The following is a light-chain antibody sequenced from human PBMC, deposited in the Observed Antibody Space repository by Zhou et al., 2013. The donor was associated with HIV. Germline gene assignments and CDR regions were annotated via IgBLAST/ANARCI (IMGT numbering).Light chain of an antibody. CDR3: QQSYTTPPVT. J-gene: IGKJ5*01. CDR2: GAS. CDR1: QTIDNY. Sequence: DIQMTQSPTSLSASVGDRVTITCRPSQTIDNYLNWYQRKPGKAPKLLIYGASTLHSGVPSRFSGSGSGTDFTLTISGLQPEDFATYYCQQSYTTPPVTFGQGTRLQIK. V-gene: IGKV1-39*01.